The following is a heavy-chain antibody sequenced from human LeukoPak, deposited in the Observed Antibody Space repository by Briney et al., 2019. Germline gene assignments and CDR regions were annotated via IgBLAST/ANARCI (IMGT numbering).Heavy chain of an antibody. CDR3: AREDSVDYGGPGGFDY. CDR1: GGTFSSYA. D-gene: IGHD4-23*01. CDR2: IIPIFGTA. V-gene: IGHV1-69*13. Sequence: ASVKVSCKASGGTFSSYAISWVRQAPGQGLEWMGGIIPIFGTANYAQKFQGRVTITADESTSTAYMELSSLRSEDTAVYYCAREDSVDYGGPGGFDYWGQGTLVTVSS. J-gene: IGHJ4*02.